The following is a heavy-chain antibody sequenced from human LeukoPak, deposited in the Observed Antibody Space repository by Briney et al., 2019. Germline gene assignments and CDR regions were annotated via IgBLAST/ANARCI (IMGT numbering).Heavy chain of an antibody. D-gene: IGHD1-26*01. CDR2: IYYTGST. CDR1: GGSISSYY. V-gene: IGHV4-59*01. CDR3: ARSQWELLGY. Sequence: PSETLSLTCTVSGGSISSYYWTWIRQPPGKGLEWIGYIYYTGSTNYNPSLKSRVTISVDTSKNQFSLKLSSVTAADTAVYYCARSQWELLGYWGQGTLATVSS. J-gene: IGHJ4*02.